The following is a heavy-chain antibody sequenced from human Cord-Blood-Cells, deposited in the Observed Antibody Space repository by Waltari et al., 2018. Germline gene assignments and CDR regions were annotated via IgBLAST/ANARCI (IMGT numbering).Heavy chain of an antibody. V-gene: IGHV3-53*02. J-gene: IGHJ2*01. CDR1: GFTVSSNY. D-gene: IGHD6-13*01. CDR2: IYSGGST. Sequence: EVQLVETGGGLIQPGGSLRLSCAASGFTVSSNYMSWVRQAPGKGLEWVSVIYSGGSTYYADSVKGRFTISRDNSKNTLYLQMNSLRAEDTAVYYCARGSVIAAAGTAWYFDLWGRGTLVTVSS. CDR3: ARGSVIAAAGTAWYFDL.